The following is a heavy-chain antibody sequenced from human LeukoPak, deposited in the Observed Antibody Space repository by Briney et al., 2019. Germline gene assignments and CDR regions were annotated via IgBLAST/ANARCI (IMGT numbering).Heavy chain of an antibody. CDR1: GYTFTGYY. V-gene: IGHV1-2*02. Sequence: ASVKVSCKASGYTFTGYYMHWVRPAPGQGLEWMGWINPNSGGTNYAQKFQGRVTMTRDTSISTAYMELSRLRSDDTVVYYCAGRLDFWSGYADYYYYYGVDVWGQGTTVTVSS. CDR3: AGRLDFWSGYADYYYYYGVDV. CDR2: INPNSGGT. D-gene: IGHD3-3*01. J-gene: IGHJ6*02.